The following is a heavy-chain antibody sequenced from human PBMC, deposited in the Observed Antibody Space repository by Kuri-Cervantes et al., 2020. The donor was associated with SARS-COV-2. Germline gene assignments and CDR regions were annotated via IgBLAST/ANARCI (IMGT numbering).Heavy chain of an antibody. Sequence: GAFLKISCAASGFSFSNYSMNWGRQAPGKGLEWVSYITSSSSTIYYAESVKGRFTISRDNAKTSLYLQMNSLRDDDTAVYYCARDRFRVLSVMTTVFWFDPWGQGTLVTVSS. D-gene: IGHD2-8*01. CDR1: GFSFSNYS. J-gene: IGHJ5*02. V-gene: IGHV3-48*02. CDR3: ARDRFRVLSVMTTVFWFDP. CDR2: ITSSSSTI.